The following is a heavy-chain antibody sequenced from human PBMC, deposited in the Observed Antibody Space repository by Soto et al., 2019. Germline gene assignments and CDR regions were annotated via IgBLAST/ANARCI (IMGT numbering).Heavy chain of an antibody. Sequence: QVQLVQSGAEVKKPGASVKVSCKVSGYTLSELFVHWVRQAPGKGLEWLGGFDPEEGNTIYAQNFRGRVTMTDDTSTDTAHMELSSLRSDDTAVYYCATGFPQWELLQYWGQGTLLTFSS. CDR2: FDPEEGNT. V-gene: IGHV1-24*01. CDR3: ATGFPQWELLQY. D-gene: IGHD1-26*01. CDR1: GYTLSELF. J-gene: IGHJ4*02.